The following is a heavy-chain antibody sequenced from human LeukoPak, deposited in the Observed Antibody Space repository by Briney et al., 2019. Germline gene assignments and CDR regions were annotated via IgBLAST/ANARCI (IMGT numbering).Heavy chain of an antibody. CDR2: VDSSGDT. CDR3: ARPQRGTRGARFDP. Sequence: SQTLSLTCTVSGDSITTENYYWSWIRQPAGKGLEWIGRVDSSGDTDYNPSLKSRVTISLDTSKNQFSLNLNSVTAADTAVYYCARPQRGTRGARFDPWGQGTLVTVSS. J-gene: IGHJ5*02. D-gene: IGHD1-1*01. CDR1: GDSITTENYY. V-gene: IGHV4-61*02.